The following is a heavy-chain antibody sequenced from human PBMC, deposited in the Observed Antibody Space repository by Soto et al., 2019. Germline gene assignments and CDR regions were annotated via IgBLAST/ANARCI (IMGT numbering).Heavy chain of an antibody. CDR2: INSDGRST. V-gene: IGHV3-74*01. D-gene: IGHD3-10*01. Sequence: EVQLVESGGGLVQPGGSLRLSCAASGFTFSSYWMHWVRQAPGKGLVWVSRINSDGRSTSYADSVKGRFTISRDNAKNTLYLYMNSLRAEDTAVYYCASYYGSGSYWPTYWGQGTLVTVSS. CDR3: ASYYGSGSYWPTY. CDR1: GFTFSSYW. J-gene: IGHJ4*02.